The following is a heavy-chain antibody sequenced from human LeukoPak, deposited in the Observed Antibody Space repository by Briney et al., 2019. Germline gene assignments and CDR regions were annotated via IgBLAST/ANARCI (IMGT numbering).Heavy chain of an antibody. D-gene: IGHD5-18*01. CDR1: GFTLSTYA. CDR3: ARGRRSRQSYGYGDGGEDYYYFFGVDV. J-gene: IGHJ6*02. CDR2: IPCDRSNK. Sequence: PGGALRLSSSASGFTLSTYAMPSVRRAPGKELEWVALIPCDRSNKFYAGSVRGRFTISRDNSKSTLFVQLNSLRADDTALYYCARGRRSRQSYGYGDGGEDYYYFFGVDVWGQGTTVTVSS. V-gene: IGHV3-30*04.